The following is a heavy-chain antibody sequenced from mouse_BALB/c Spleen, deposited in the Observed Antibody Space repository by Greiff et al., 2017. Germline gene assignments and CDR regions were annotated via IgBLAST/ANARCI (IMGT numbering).Heavy chain of an antibody. CDR2: INPYNGAT. V-gene: IGHV1-31*01. CDR1: GYSFTGYY. J-gene: IGHJ2*01. D-gene: IGHD2-3*01. CDR3: ARPLGDGFDY. Sequence: VQLQQSGPELVKPGASVKISCKASGYSFTGYYMHWVKQSHVKSLEWIGRINPYNGATSYNQNFKDKASLTVDKSSSTAYMELHSLTSEDSAVYYCARPLGDGFDYWGQGTTLTDSS.